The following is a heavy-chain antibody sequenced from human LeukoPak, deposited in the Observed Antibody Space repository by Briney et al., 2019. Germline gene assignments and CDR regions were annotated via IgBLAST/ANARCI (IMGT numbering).Heavy chain of an antibody. J-gene: IGHJ6*02. V-gene: IGHV3-30-3*01. Sequence: GRSLRLSCAASGFTLSSYAMYWVRQAPGKGLEWVAVISYDGSNKYYADSVKGRFTISRDNSKNTLYLQMNSLRAEDTAVYYCARGMWSVPAASSLDYYYYGMDVWGQGTTVTVSS. CDR3: ARGMWSVPAASSLDYYYYGMDV. D-gene: IGHD2-2*01. CDR1: GFTLSSYA. CDR2: ISYDGSNK.